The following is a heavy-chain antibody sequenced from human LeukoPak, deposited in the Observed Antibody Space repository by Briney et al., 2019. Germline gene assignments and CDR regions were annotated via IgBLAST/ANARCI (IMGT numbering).Heavy chain of an antibody. CDR3: ARAGSYYDFWSGYYLPDY. V-gene: IGHV3-74*01. J-gene: IGHJ4*02. CDR1: GFTFSSYW. CDR2: INTDGSST. Sequence: GGSLRLSCAASGFTFSSYWMHWVRQAPGKGLVWVSRINTDGSSTSYADSVKGRFTISRDNAKNTLYLQMNSLRAEDTAVYYCARAGSYYDFWSGYYLPDYWGQGTLVTVSS. D-gene: IGHD3-3*01.